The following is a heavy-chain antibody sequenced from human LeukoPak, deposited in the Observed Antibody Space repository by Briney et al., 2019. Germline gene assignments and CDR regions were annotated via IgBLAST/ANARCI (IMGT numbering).Heavy chain of an antibody. CDR3: ARSLVCGGDCYSYSTNWFDP. D-gene: IGHD2-21*02. CDR1: GGTFSSYA. V-gene: IGHV1-69*05. CDR2: IIPIFGTA. Sequence: VASVKVSCKASGGTFSSYAISWVRQAPGQGLEWMGGIIPIFGTANYAQKFQGRVTITTDESTSTAYMELSSLRSEDTAAYYCARSLVCGGDCYSYSTNWFDPRGQGTLVTVSS. J-gene: IGHJ5*02.